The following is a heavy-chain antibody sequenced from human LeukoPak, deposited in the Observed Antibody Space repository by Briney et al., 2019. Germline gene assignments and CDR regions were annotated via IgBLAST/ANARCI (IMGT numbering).Heavy chain of an antibody. J-gene: IGHJ4*02. CDR3: ARDSCSSTSCYETH. CDR1: GFSFSSYS. CDR2: ISSSSSYI. Sequence: GGSLRLSCAASGFSFSSYSVNWVRQAPGKGLEWVSSISSSSSYIYYADSVKGRFIISRDNAKNSLYLQMNSLRAEDTAVYYCARDSCSSTSCYETHWGQGTLVSVSS. V-gene: IGHV3-21*01. D-gene: IGHD2-2*01.